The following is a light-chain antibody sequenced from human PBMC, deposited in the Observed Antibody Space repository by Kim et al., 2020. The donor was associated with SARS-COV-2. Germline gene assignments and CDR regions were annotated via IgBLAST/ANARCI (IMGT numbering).Light chain of an antibody. Sequence: TISCTGDSSTIGACYDVHGYQPLPGTAPKLLIYGNTNRPSGVPDRFSGSKSGTSASLAITGLQAEDEADYYCQSYDSSLSSPYVFGTGTKVTVL. J-gene: IGLJ1*01. CDR3: QSYDSSLSSPYV. CDR1: SSTIGACYD. V-gene: IGLV1-40*01. CDR2: GNT.